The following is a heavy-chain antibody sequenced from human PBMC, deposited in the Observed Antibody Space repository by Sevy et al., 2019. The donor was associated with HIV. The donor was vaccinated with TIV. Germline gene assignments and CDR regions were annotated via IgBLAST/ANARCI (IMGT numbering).Heavy chain of an antibody. CDR3: AKDRGSLLGMDV. Sequence: GGSLRLSCAASGFIFSTYSMNWVRQAPGKGLEWVSSISTGSSYIYYAESVKGRLTISRDNANNSVYLEMNSLRAEDTAVYYCAKDRGSLLGMDVWGQGTTVTVSS. CDR1: GFIFSTYS. D-gene: IGHD2-15*01. CDR2: ISTGSSYI. V-gene: IGHV3-21*01. J-gene: IGHJ6*02.